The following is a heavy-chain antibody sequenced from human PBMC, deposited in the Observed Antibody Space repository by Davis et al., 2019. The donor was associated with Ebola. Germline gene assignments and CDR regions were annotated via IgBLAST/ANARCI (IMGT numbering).Heavy chain of an antibody. J-gene: IGHJ5*02. Sequence: SVKVSCKASGGTFSSYTISWVRQAPGQGLEWMGRIIPIFGTANYAQKFQGRVTITADESTSTAYMELSSLRSEDTAVYYCATLGYCSTTRCSWGQGTLVTVSS. D-gene: IGHD2-2*01. CDR1: GGTFSSYT. V-gene: IGHV1-69*13. CDR2: IIPIFGTA. CDR3: ATLGYCSTTRCS.